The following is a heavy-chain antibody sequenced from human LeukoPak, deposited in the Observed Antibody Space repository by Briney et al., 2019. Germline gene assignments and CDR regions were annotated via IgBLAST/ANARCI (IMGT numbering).Heavy chain of an antibody. CDR3: AKDSSGSYSAPIKDYYYYMDV. CDR2: IKQDGSEK. V-gene: IGHV3-7*03. Sequence: PGGSLRLSCAASGFTFDTYWMSRVRQAPGKGLEWVANIKQDGSEKDYVDSVKGRFTISRDNAKNSLYLQMNSLRAEDTAVYYCAKDSSGSYSAPIKDYYYYMDVWGKGTTVTVSS. D-gene: IGHD5-18*01. CDR1: GFTFDTYW. J-gene: IGHJ6*03.